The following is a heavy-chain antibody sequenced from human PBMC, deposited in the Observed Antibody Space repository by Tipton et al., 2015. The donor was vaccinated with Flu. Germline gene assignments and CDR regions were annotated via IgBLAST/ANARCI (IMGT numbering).Heavy chain of an antibody. CDR1: GGSISPYY. Sequence: LRLSCTVSGGSISPYYWNWIRQPPGKGLEWIGYYVSDTGTTDYNPSRRSRVAISEDTSTNQFFLKLSSVTAADTAVYYCARASAPVRGSYQGGGFDVWGHGTVVTVSS. CDR2: VSDTGTT. V-gene: IGHV4-59*01. CDR3: ARASAPVRGSYQGGGFDV. J-gene: IGHJ3*01. D-gene: IGHD1-26*01.